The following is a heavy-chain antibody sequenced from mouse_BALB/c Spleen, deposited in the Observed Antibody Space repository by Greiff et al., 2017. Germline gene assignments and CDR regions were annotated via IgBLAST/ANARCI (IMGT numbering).Heavy chain of an antibody. Sequence: EVQVVESGGGLVKPGGSLKLSCAASGFTFSSYAMSWVRQTPEKRLEWVASISSGGSTYYPDSVKGRFTISRDNARNILYLQMSSLRSEDTTMYYCERAEVDWGQGTLVTVSA. D-gene: IGHD1-3*01. CDR3: ERAEVD. CDR2: ISSGGST. J-gene: IGHJ3*01. V-gene: IGHV5-6-5*01. CDR1: GFTFSSYA.